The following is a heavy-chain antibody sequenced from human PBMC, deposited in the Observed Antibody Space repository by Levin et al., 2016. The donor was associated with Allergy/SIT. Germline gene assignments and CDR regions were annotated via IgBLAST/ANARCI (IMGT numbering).Heavy chain of an antibody. Sequence: SETLSLTCTVSGGSISSGGYYWSWIRQHPGKGLEWIGYIYYSGSTYYNPSLKSRVTISVDTSKNQFSLKLSSVTAADTAVYYCARRQGGEAVFDYWGQGTLVTVSS. CDR2: IYYSGST. CDR3: ARRQGGEAVFDY. V-gene: IGHV4-31*03. D-gene: IGHD2-21*01. J-gene: IGHJ4*02. CDR1: GGSISSGGYY.